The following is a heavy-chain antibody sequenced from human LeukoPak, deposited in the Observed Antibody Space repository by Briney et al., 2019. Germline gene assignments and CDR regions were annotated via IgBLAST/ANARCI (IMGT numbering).Heavy chain of an antibody. V-gene: IGHV4-61*02. CDR2: IYTSGST. Sequence: SETLSLTCTVSGGSISSGSYYWSWIRQPAGKGQEWIGRIYTSGSTNYNPSLKSRVTISVDTSKNQFSLKLSSVTAADTAVYYCARGTYEWSGTKYYFDYWGQGTLVTVSS. CDR3: ARGTYEWSGTKYYFDY. J-gene: IGHJ4*02. CDR1: GGSISSGSYY. D-gene: IGHD3-3*01.